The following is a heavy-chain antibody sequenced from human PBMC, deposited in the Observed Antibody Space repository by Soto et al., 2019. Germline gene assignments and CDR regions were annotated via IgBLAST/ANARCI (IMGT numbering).Heavy chain of an antibody. CDR2: IYSDGST. CDR3: ARWSYLDY. D-gene: IGHD3-3*01. J-gene: IGHJ4*02. CDR1: GFTVSDTY. Sequence: GSLRLSCAASGFTVSDTYMSWVRQAPGKGLEWVSVIYSDGSTYYTDSVQGRFTISRDTSQSTLYLQMNSLRADDTAMYYCARWSYLDYWGQGTRVTVSS. V-gene: IGHV3-53*01.